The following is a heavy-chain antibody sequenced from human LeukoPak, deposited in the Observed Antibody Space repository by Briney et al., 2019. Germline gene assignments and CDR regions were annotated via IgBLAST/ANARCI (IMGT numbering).Heavy chain of an antibody. CDR2: IGISGNTI. J-gene: IGHJ5*02. CDR3: ARRWGGWFDP. Sequence: PGGSLRLSCAASGFTFSSYEMIWVRQAPGKGLEWVSYIGISGNTIYYADPVKGRFTISRDNARNSLYLQMNSLRAEDTALYYCARRWGGWFDPWGQGTLVTVSS. CDR1: GFTFSSYE. V-gene: IGHV3-48*03. D-gene: IGHD3-16*01.